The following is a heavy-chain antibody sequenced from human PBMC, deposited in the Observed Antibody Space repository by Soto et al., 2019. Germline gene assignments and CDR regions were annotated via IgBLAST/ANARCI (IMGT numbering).Heavy chain of an antibody. J-gene: IGHJ4*02. Sequence: PGGSLRLSCAASGFTFSSYGMHWVRQAPGKGLEWVAVIWYDGSNKYYADSVKGRFTISRDNSKNTQYLQMNSLRAEDTAVYYCARDDCNGSCGYDGYWGQGTLVTVSS. CDR1: GFTFSSYG. CDR2: IWYDGSNK. V-gene: IGHV3-33*01. CDR3: ARDDCNGSCGYDGY. D-gene: IGHD3-22*01.